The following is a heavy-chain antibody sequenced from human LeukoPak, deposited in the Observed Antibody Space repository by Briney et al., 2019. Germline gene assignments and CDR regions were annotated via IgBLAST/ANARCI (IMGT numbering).Heavy chain of an antibody. J-gene: IGHJ5*02. CDR2: ISTTGSA. CDR3: ARELDHASNWFDP. V-gene: IGHV4-61*02. Sequence: SETLSLTCTVSGGSISRGAYYWSWIRQSAGKGLEWIGRISTTGSASYNPPLKSRVAISLDTSKSQFSLVLSSVTAADTAVYYCARELDHASNWFDPWGQGILVTVSS. D-gene: IGHD1-14*01. CDR1: GGSISRGAYY.